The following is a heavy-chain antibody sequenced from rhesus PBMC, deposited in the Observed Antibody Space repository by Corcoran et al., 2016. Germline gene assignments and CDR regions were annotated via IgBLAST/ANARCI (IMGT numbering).Heavy chain of an antibody. CDR1: GGSISSSY. Sequence: QLQLQESGPGLVKPSETLSVTCAVSGGSISSSYWSWIRQAPGKGLEWIEYIYGSGSSTNYNPSLKNRVTLAVDTSENQLSLKLSSVTAADTAVYYCARDRCTGSGCYGTFDYWGQGVLVTISS. J-gene: IGHJ4*01. V-gene: IGHV4-169*02. CDR2: IYGSGSST. CDR3: ARDRCTGSGCYGTFDY. D-gene: IGHD2-21*01.